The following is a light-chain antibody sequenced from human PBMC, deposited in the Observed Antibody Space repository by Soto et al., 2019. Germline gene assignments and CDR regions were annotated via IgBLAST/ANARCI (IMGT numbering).Light chain of an antibody. CDR2: GVF. CDR3: QHYDGSPRT. V-gene: IGKV3-20*01. J-gene: IGKJ2*01. CDR1: QSVRSNY. Sequence: ETVLTQSPGTVSLSPGERATLSCTTSQSVRSNYLAWYQRKPGQAPRLLIYGVFSRATGIPDRFSGSGSGTDFTLTISGLEPEDSAVYYCQHYDGSPRTFGQGTKLEI.